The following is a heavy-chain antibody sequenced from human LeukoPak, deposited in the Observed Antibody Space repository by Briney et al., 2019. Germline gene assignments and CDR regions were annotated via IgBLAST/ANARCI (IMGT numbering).Heavy chain of an antibody. V-gene: IGHV3-7*01. CDR2: IKQDGSEK. J-gene: IGHJ6*02. D-gene: IGHD1/OR15-1a*01. Sequence: GGSLRLSCAASGFTFSSYAMHWVRQAPGKGLEWVANIKQDGSEKYYVDSVKGRFTISRDNAKNSLYLQMNSLRAEDTAVYYCARDGTGYGTIYYYYGMDVWGQGTTVTVSS. CDR1: GFTFSSYA. CDR3: ARDGTGYGTIYYYYGMDV.